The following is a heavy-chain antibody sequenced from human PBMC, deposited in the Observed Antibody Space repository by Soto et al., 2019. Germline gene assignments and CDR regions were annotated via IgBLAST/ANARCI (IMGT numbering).Heavy chain of an antibody. D-gene: IGHD2-15*01. J-gene: IGHJ6*02. CDR1: GDSVSSGSYY. CDR3: VRDQIPVAAYYYDSGMDV. V-gene: IGHV4-61*01. Sequence: SETLSLTCTVSGDSVSSGSYYWTWIRETPGKGLEWMGYIYYSGSTKYNPSLRSRVTISLDISKNQFSLNLSSVTAADTAVYYCVRDQIPVAAYYYDSGMDVWGPGTAVTVSS. CDR2: IYYSGST.